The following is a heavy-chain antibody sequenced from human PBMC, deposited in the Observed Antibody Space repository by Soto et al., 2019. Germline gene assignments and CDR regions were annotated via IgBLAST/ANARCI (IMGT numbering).Heavy chain of an antibody. CDR3: ARHGSPLYCSGGSCYGGWFNP. D-gene: IGHD2-15*01. J-gene: IGHJ5*02. Sequence: QLQLQESGPGLVKPSETLSLTCTVSGGSISSSSYYWGWIRQPPGKGLEWIGSIHYSGSTYYNPSLKSRVTISVDTSKNQFSLNLTSLTAADTSVYYCARHGSPLYCSGGSCYGGWFNPWGQGTLVTVSS. CDR1: GGSISSSSYY. CDR2: IHYSGST. V-gene: IGHV4-39*01.